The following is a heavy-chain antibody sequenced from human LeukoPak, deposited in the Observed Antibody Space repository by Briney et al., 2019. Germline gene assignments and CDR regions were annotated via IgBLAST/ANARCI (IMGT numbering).Heavy chain of an antibody. J-gene: IGHJ4*02. D-gene: IGHD3-22*01. CDR3: TGYDSSGYYYVY. CDR1: GFTFGDYA. Sequence: PGGSLRLSCTGSGFTFGDYAMSWFRQAPGKGLEWVGFIRSKAYGGTTEYAASVKGRFTIYRDDSKSIAYLQMNSLKTKDTAVYYCTGYDSSGYYYVYWGQGTLVTVSS. V-gene: IGHV3-49*03. CDR2: IRSKAYGGTT.